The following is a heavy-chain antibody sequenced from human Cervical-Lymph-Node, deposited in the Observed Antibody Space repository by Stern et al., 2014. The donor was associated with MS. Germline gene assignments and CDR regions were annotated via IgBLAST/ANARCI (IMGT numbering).Heavy chain of an antibody. V-gene: IGHV3-21*01. J-gene: IGHJ6*02. CDR2: ISRSRSDTYYP. D-gene: IGHD6-19*01. Sequence: EVQLVESGGGLVKPGGSLRLSCAASGFTFSSYTMNWVRQAPGKGLEWVSSISRSRSDTYYPYYADSVKGRFTISRDNANNSLYLQMNNLRVDDTAVYYCTRDSVAGPNSPYGMDVWGQGTTVTVSS. CDR3: TRDSVAGPNSPYGMDV. CDR1: GFTFSSYT.